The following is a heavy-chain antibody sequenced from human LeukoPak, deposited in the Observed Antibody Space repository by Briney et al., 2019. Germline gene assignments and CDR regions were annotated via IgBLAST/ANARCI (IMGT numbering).Heavy chain of an antibody. D-gene: IGHD3-3*01. V-gene: IGHV4-59*08. CDR2: IYHSGST. CDR1: GASITDYY. J-gene: IGHJ5*02. Sequence: SGPTLVNPTETLSLTCTVPGASITDYYCTWVRQPAGKGLEWIGSIYHSGSTYYNPSLKSRVTISVDTSKNQFSLKLSSVTAADTAVYYCARQFEGVVNWFDPWGQGTLVTVSS. CDR3: ARQFEGVVNWFDP.